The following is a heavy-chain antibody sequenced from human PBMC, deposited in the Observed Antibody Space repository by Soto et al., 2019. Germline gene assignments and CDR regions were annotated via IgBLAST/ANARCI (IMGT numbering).Heavy chain of an antibody. Sequence: GASVKVSCKASGYTFTSYAIHWVRQAPGQRLEWMGWINAGNGNTKYSQNFQGRVTITRDTSTSTAYMELRSLRSDDTAVYYCARSIAAAVDFDFWGQGTLVTVSS. CDR2: INAGNGNT. J-gene: IGHJ4*02. CDR1: GYTFTSYA. V-gene: IGHV1-3*01. D-gene: IGHD6-13*01. CDR3: ARSIAAAVDFDF.